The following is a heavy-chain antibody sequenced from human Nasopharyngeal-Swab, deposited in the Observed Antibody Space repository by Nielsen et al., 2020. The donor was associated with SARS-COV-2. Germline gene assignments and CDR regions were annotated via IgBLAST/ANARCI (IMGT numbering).Heavy chain of an antibody. CDR3: ARGGYYWDY. J-gene: IGHJ4*02. D-gene: IGHD2-8*01. CDR2: IYNGGST. V-gene: IGHV4-59*01. CDR1: GGSISRYY. Sequence: SETLSLTCTVSGGSISRYYWSWIRQPPGKALEWIGYIYNGGSTNYNPSLKSRVTISVDTSKNQFSLKLSSVTATDTAVYHCARGGYYWDYWGQGTLVTVSS.